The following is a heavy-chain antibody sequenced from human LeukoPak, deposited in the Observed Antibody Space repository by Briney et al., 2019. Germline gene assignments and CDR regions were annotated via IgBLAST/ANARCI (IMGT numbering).Heavy chain of an antibody. V-gene: IGHV4-4*07. CDR1: GVSISSHY. D-gene: IGHD1-14*01. CDR2: FYSSGLT. CDR3: ARDFGTLPGVPTWFDP. Sequence: NASETLSLTCSVSGVSISSHYWSWIRQPAGKGLEWIGRFYSSGLTNYNPYLKGRVTVSVDTSKNQFFLELTSVTAADTAVYYCARDFGTLPGVPTWFDPWGQGTLVTVSS. J-gene: IGHJ5*02.